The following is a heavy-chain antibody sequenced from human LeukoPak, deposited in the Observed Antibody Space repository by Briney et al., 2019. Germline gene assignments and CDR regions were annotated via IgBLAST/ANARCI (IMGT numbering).Heavy chain of an antibody. J-gene: IGHJ4*02. CDR2: ISAYNGNT. D-gene: IGHD3-10*01. CDR1: AYSFSNYA. CDR3: ARDLDGSGSYYTDY. V-gene: IGHV1-18*01. Sequence: GASVKVSCKTSAYSFSNYAFNWVRQAPGQGLEWMGWISAYNGNTKHAQKLQGRFTMSTDTSTSTAYMELRSLTSDDTAVYYCARDLDGSGSYYTDYWGQGTLVTVSS.